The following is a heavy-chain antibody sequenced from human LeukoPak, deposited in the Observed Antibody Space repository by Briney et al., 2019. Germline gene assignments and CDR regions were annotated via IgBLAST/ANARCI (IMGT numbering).Heavy chain of an antibody. J-gene: IGHJ4*02. CDR3: SRNSLVDFDY. D-gene: IGHD5-18*01. CDR2: IRRRAYGGAA. V-gene: IGHV3-49*04. CDR1: GFAFDDFA. Sequence: GGTLRLSCTTSGFAFDDFAMSWVRQPAGKGLEWVGFIRRRAYGGAAEYAAPVKGRFIISRDDSKGIAYLQMNSLKTENTAVYYCSRNSLVDFDYWGQGSRVIVSP.